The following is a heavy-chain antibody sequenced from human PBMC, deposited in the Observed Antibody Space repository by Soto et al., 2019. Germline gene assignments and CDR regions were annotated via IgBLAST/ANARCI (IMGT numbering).Heavy chain of an antibody. CDR2: ISGSGGAT. Sequence: GGSLRLSCAASGFTFTSFAVSWVRQAPGKGLEWVSAISGSGGATYYADSVKGRFTVSRDNSRNTVYLQMNSLRAEDTAVYYCAKDRVVTTFFYYYYGMDVWGQGTTVTVSS. CDR1: GFTFTSFA. D-gene: IGHD4-4*01. J-gene: IGHJ6*02. CDR3: AKDRVVTTFFYYYYGMDV. V-gene: IGHV3-23*01.